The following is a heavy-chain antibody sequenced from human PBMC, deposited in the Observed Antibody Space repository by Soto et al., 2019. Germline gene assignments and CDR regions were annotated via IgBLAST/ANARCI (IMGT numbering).Heavy chain of an antibody. V-gene: IGHV3-30-3*01. D-gene: IGHD1-26*01. CDR1: GFTFSSYA. CDR2: ISYDGSNK. J-gene: IGHJ4*02. Sequence: QVQLVESGGGVVQPGRSLRLSCAASGFTFSSYAMHWVRQAPGKGLEWVAVISYDGSNKYYADSVKGRFTISRDNSMNTLYLQMNSLRAEDTAVYYCARDGRAPSDYWGQGTLVTVSS. CDR3: ARDGRAPSDY.